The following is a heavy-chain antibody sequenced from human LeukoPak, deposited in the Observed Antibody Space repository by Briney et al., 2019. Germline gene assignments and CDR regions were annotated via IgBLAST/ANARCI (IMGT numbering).Heavy chain of an antibody. V-gene: IGHV3-21*01. Sequence: SGGSLRVSCAASGFTFSSYSMNWVRQAPGKGLEWVSAISGSSSYIYFADSVKGRFTISRDNAKNSLYLQMNSLRAEDMAVYYCARSVMSSWDQPLTNFAYWGQGTLVTVSS. D-gene: IGHD2-2*01. CDR3: ARSVMSSWDQPLTNFAY. CDR2: ISGSSSYI. J-gene: IGHJ4*02. CDR1: GFTFSSYS.